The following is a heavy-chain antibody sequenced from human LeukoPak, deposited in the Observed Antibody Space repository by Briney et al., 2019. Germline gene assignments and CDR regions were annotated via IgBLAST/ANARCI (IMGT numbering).Heavy chain of an antibody. CDR3: AKGGDWFVP. D-gene: IGHD3-16*01. V-gene: IGHV3-23*01. CDR2: IGGRGGST. Sequence: PGGPLRLSCAASGFTFDSYAMTWVRQAPGKGLELVSGIGGRGGSTYYADSVKGRFTISRDNPKNTLYLQMNSLRAEDTAVYYCAKGGDWFVPWGQGTRVTVSS. CDR1: GFTFDSYA. J-gene: IGHJ5*02.